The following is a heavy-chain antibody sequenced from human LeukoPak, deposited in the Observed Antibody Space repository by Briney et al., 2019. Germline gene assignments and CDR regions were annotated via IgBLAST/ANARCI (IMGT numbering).Heavy chain of an antibody. J-gene: IGHJ4*02. CDR3: AKMRGIVMTFGGVIFDS. CDR2: MSAGGTST. CDR1: GFTFSFYA. Sequence: GGSLRLSCVASGFTFSFYAMSWVRQAPGKGLEWVSGMSAGGTSTYYADSVKGRFTISRDNSKNTLYLHMDSLRAEDTAIYYCAKMRGIVMTFGGVIFDSWGQGTLATVSS. V-gene: IGHV3-23*01. D-gene: IGHD3-16*01.